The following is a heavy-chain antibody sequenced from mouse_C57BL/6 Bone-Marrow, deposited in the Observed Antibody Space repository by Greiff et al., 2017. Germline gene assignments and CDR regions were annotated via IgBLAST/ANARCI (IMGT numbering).Heavy chain of an antibody. CDR3: ALDDGSSSWFAY. V-gene: IGHV2-9-1*01. CDR1: GFSLTSYA. Sequence: VQVVESGPGLVAPSQSLSITCTVSGFSLTSYAISWVRQPPGKGLEWLGVIWTGGGTNYNSALKSRLSISKDNSKSQVFLKMNSLQTDDTARYYCALDDGSSSWFAYWGQGTLVTVSA. J-gene: IGHJ3*01. D-gene: IGHD1-1*01. CDR2: IWTGGGT.